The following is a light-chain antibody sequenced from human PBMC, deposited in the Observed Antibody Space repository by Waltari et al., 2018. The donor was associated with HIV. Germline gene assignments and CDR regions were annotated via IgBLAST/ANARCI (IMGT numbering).Light chain of an antibody. CDR1: HSALFGSSIKNY. CDR2: WAS. V-gene: IGKV4-1*01. CDR3: HQYYSTPNT. J-gene: IGKJ2*01. Sequence: DIVMTQPPDRLVVSLCERATVSCKSRHSALFGSSIKNYLAWYQQKPGQSPKLLIYWASTRESGVPDRFTGSGSGTEFTLTINNLQVEDVAVYYCHQYYSTPNTFGQGTKLEI.